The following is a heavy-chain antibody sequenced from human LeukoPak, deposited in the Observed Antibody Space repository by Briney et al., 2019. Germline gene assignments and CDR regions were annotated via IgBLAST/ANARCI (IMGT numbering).Heavy chain of an antibody. V-gene: IGHV3-23*01. CDR2: ISGSGGST. CDR3: AKDSGHDSSGYDY. D-gene: IGHD3-22*01. CDR1: GFSFRSYW. Sequence: GGSLRLSCAASGFSFRSYWMHWVRQLPGKGLVWVSAISGSGGSTYYADSVKGRFTISRDNSKNTLYLQMNSLRAEDTAVYYCAKDSGHDSSGYDYWGQGTLVTVSS. J-gene: IGHJ4*02.